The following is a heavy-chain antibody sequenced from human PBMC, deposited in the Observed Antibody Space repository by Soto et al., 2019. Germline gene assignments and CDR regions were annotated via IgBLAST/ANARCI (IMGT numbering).Heavy chain of an antibody. V-gene: IGHV3-30-3*01. CDR2: ISYDGSNK. Sequence: GGSLRLSCAASGFTFSSYAMHWVRQAPGKGLEWVAVISYDGSNKYYADSVKGRFTISRDNSKNTLYLQMNSLIAEDTAVYYCARVKEVVTAASADYYCMDVWGQGTTVTVS. J-gene: IGHJ6*02. CDR3: ARVKEVVTAASADYYCMDV. D-gene: IGHD2-21*02. CDR1: GFTFSSYA.